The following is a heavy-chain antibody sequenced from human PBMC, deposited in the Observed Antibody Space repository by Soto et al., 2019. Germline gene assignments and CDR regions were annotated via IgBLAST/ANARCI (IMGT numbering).Heavy chain of an antibody. CDR3: AKNDFWSGYLYYFDY. J-gene: IGHJ4*02. D-gene: IGHD3-3*01. Sequence: GGSLRLSCAASGFTFSSYAMSWVRQAPGKGLEWVSAISGSGGSTYYADSVKGRFTISRDNSKNTLYLQMNSLRAEDTAVYYCAKNDFWSGYLYYFDYWGQGTLVTVSS. CDR1: GFTFSSYA. CDR2: ISGSGGST. V-gene: IGHV3-23*01.